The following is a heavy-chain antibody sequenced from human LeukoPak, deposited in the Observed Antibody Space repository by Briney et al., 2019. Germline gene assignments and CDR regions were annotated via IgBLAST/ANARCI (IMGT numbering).Heavy chain of an antibody. CDR3: ASDKYSSSSGGFDY. Sequence: GGSLRLSCAASGFTFSSYSINWVRQAPGKGLEWVSSISSSSRYINYADSVKGRFTISRDNAKNSLYLQMNSLRAEDTAVYYCASDKYSSSSGGFDYWGQGTLVTVSS. D-gene: IGHD6-6*01. J-gene: IGHJ4*02. CDR2: ISSSSRYI. V-gene: IGHV3-21*01. CDR1: GFTFSSYS.